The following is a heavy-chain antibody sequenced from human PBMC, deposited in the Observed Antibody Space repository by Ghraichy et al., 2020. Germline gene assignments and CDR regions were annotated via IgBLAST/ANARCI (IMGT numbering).Heavy chain of an antibody. J-gene: IGHJ4*02. V-gene: IGHV3-30*18. Sequence: AGGRGLEWGTIMSGNGKEPGYADSVDGRFTISREDSKNTIYLQMDSLTPEDMAVYYCAKEVAYGDYGIDYWGQGTRVTVSS. CDR3: AKEVAYGDYGIDY. CDR2: MSGNGKEP. D-gene: IGHD4-17*01.